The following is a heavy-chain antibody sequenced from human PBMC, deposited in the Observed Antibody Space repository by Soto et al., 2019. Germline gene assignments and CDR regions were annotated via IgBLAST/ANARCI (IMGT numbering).Heavy chain of an antibody. V-gene: IGHV4-34*01. Sequence: LSLTCAVYGGSFSGYYWSWIRQPPGKGLEWIGEINHSGSTNYNPSLKSRVTISVDTSKNQFSLKLSSVTAADTAVYYCARGPHAFDIWGQGTMVTVSS. CDR1: GGSFSGYY. CDR2: INHSGST. J-gene: IGHJ3*02. CDR3: ARGPHAFDI.